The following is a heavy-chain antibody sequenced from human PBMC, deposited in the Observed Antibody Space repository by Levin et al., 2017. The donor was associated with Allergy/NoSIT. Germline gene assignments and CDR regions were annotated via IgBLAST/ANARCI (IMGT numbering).Heavy chain of an antibody. J-gene: IGHJ4*02. V-gene: IGHV3-7*01. Sequence: GESLKISCAASGFTFSSNWMSWVRQVPGKGLEWVANIKEDGSEKFYVDSVRGRFTISRDNAKSSLYLQMNSLRVEDTAIYYCARAHLDYWGQGTLVTVSS. CDR1: GFTFSSNW. CDR3: ARAHLDY. CDR2: IKEDGSEK.